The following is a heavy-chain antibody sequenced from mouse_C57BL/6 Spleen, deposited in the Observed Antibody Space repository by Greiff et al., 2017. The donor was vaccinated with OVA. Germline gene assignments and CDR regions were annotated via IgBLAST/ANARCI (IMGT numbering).Heavy chain of an antibody. CDR1: GYSITSGYY. Sequence: DVKLQESGPGLVKPSQSLSLTCSVTGYSITSGYYWNWIRQFPGNKLEWMGYISYDGSNNYNPSLKNRISITRDTSKNQFFLKLNSVTTEDTATYYCARGESYYFDYWGQGTTLTVSS. V-gene: IGHV3-6*01. D-gene: IGHD6-2*01. J-gene: IGHJ2*01. CDR3: ARGESYYFDY. CDR2: ISYDGSN.